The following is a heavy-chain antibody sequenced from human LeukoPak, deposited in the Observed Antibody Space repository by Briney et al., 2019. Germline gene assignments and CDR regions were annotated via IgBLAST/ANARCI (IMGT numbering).Heavy chain of an antibody. CDR2: ISGSGGST. J-gene: IGHJ6*02. CDR3: AKEVVPAAILYYYYYGMDV. D-gene: IGHD2-2*01. Sequence: RPGGSLRLSCAASGFPFSSYSMTWVRQAPGKGLEWVSAISGSGGSTYYADSVKGRFTISRDNSKNTLYLQMNSLRVEDTAVYYCAKEVVPAAILYYYYYGMDVWGQGTTVTVSS. V-gene: IGHV3-23*01. CDR1: GFPFSSYS.